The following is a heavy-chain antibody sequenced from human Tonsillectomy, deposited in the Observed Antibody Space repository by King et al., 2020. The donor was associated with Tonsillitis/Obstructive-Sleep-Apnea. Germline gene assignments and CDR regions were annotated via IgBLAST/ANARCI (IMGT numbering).Heavy chain of an antibody. V-gene: IGHV4-59*01. CDR2: IYYSGST. CDR3: AREGAVMNAFDI. Sequence: QLQESGPGLVKPSETLSLTCTVSGGSISSYYWSWIRQPPGKGLECIGYIYYSGSTNYNPSLKSRVTISVDTSKNQFSLKLSSVTAADTAVYYCAREGAVMNAFDIWGQGTMVTVSS. J-gene: IGHJ3*02. D-gene: IGHD2-8*01. CDR1: GGSISSYY.